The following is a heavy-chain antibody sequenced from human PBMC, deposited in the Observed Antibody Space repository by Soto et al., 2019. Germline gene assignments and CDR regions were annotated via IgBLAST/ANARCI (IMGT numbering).Heavy chain of an antibody. CDR3: ARGLGITMIVVADDAFDI. Sequence: SETLSLSCAVYGGSFSGYYWSWIRQPPGKGLEWIGEINHSGSTNYNPSLKSRVTISVDTSKNQFSLKLSSVTAADTAVYYCARGLGITMIVVADDAFDIWGQGTMVTVSS. V-gene: IGHV4-34*01. J-gene: IGHJ3*02. D-gene: IGHD3-22*01. CDR2: INHSGST. CDR1: GGSFSGYY.